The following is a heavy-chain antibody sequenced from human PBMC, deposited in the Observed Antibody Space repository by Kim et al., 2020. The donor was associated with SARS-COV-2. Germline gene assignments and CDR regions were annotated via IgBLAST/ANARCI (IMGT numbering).Heavy chain of an antibody. J-gene: IGHJ6*02. D-gene: IGHD3-10*01. V-gene: IGHV3-21*01. CDR1: GFTFSSYS. CDR2: ISSSSSYI. Sequence: GGSLRLSCAASGFTFSSYSMNWVRQAPGKGLEWVSSISSSSSYIYYADSVKGRFTISRDNAKNSLYLQMNSLRAEDTAVYYCASEGYYYGSAPGGYYGMDVWGQGTTVTVSS. CDR3: ASEGYYYGSAPGGYYGMDV.